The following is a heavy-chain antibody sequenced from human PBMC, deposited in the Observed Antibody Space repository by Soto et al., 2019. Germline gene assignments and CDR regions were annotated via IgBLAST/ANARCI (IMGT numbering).Heavy chain of an antibody. CDR1: GFTFGSYW. V-gene: IGHV3-7*01. J-gene: IGHJ3*02. Sequence: EVQLVESGGGLVQPGGSLRLSCAASGFTFGSYWMSWVRQAPGKGVEWVANIKQDGSEKYYVDSVKGRFTISRDNAKNSLYLQMNSLRAEDTAVYYCERVGGDAFHIWGQGTMVTVSS. CDR3: ERVGGDAFHI. CDR2: IKQDGSEK. D-gene: IGHD3-10*01.